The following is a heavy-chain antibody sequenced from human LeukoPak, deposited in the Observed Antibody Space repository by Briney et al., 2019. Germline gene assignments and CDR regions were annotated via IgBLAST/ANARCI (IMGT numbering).Heavy chain of an antibody. CDR2: IYSGGTT. J-gene: IGHJ4*02. V-gene: IGHV3-66*01. Sequence: GGSLRLSCAASGFTFSSYAMSWVRQAPGKGLEWVSLIYSGGTTHYADSVKGRFTISRDNSKNTLYLQMNSLRVDDTAVYYCARDPPAVAANTYGWGQGTLVTVSS. D-gene: IGHD6-6*01. CDR3: ARDPPAVAANTYG. CDR1: GFTFSSYA.